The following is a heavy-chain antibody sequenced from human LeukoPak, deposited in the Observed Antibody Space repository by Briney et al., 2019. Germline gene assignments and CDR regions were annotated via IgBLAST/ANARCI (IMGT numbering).Heavy chain of an antibody. CDR2: IYSGGTT. J-gene: IGHJ4*02. V-gene: IGHV3-66*01. Sequence: GGSLRLSCAASGFTFSSYAMSWVRQAPGKGLEWVSLIYSGGTTHYADSVKGRFTISRDNSKNTLYLQMNSLRVDDTAVYYCARDPPAVAANTYGWGQGTLVTVSS. D-gene: IGHD6-6*01. CDR3: ARDPPAVAANTYG. CDR1: GFTFSSYA.